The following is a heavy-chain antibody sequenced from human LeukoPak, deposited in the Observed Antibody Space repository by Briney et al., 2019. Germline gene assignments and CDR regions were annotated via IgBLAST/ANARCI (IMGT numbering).Heavy chain of an antibody. Sequence: SETLSLTCTVSGGSISSGSYYWSWIRQPAGKGLEWIGRIYTSGSTNYNPSLKSRVTISVDTSKNQFSLKLSSVTAADTAVYYCAKDFGSHYMIVGASTFDYWGQGTLVTVSS. D-gene: IGHD1-26*01. CDR2: IYTSGST. CDR1: GGSISSGSYY. V-gene: IGHV4-61*02. CDR3: AKDFGSHYMIVGASTFDY. J-gene: IGHJ4*02.